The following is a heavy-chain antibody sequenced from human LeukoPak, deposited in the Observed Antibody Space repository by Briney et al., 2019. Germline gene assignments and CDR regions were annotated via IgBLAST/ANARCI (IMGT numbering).Heavy chain of an antibody. Sequence: SETLSLTCTVSGGSISSYYWSWIRPPPGKGLEWIGYIYTSGSTNYNPSLKSRVTISVDTSKNQFSLKLSSVTAADTAVYYCARHARRVAGTDWFDPWGQGTLVTVSS. CDR2: IYTSGST. CDR1: GGSISSYY. D-gene: IGHD6-19*01. J-gene: IGHJ5*02. CDR3: ARHARRVAGTDWFDP. V-gene: IGHV4-4*09.